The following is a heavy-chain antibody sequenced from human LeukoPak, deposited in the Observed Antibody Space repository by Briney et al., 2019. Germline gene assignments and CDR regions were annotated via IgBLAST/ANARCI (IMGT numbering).Heavy chain of an antibody. Sequence: PSETLSLTCTVSSGSISSYYWSWIRQPAGKGLEWIGRIYTSGSTNYNPSLKSRVTMSVDTSKNQFSLKLSSVTAADTAVYYCARVYSYDFWSGYLDYWGQGTLVTVSS. D-gene: IGHD3-3*01. CDR1: SGSISSYY. V-gene: IGHV4-4*07. J-gene: IGHJ4*02. CDR2: IYTSGST. CDR3: ARVYSYDFWSGYLDY.